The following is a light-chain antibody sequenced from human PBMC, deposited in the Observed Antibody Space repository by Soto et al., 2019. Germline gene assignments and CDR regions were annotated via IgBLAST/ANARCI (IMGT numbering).Light chain of an antibody. CDR3: QQYTSYPWT. Sequence: EIVMTQSLATLSVSQGERATLSCWASQSISTNLAWYQQKPGQAPRLLIYGASTRATGISARFRGSGSGTEFTLTISSLQPDDFATYYCQQYTSYPWTFGQGTKVDI. J-gene: IGKJ1*01. CDR1: QSISTN. CDR2: GAS. V-gene: IGKV3-15*01.